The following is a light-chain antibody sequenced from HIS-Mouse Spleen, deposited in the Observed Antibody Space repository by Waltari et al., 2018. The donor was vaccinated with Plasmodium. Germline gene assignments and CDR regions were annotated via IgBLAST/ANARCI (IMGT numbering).Light chain of an antibody. CDR2: QDS. CDR3: QAWDSSTVV. CDR1: KLGDKY. V-gene: IGLV3-1*01. Sequence: SYELTQPPSVSVSPGQTASITCSGDKLGDKYACWYQQKPGQSPVLVIYQDSKRPSGIPERFSGSNAGNTATLTLSGTQAMDEADYDCQAWDSSTVVVGGGTKLTVL. J-gene: IGLJ2*01.